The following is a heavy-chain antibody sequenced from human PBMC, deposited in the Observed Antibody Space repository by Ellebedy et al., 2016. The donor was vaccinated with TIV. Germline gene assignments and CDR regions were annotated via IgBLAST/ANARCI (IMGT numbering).Heavy chain of an antibody. V-gene: IGHV3-23*01. J-gene: IGHJ4*02. CDR2: ITSVGNT. CDR3: AKPRACGVDCYGRYCFDY. D-gene: IGHD2-21*02. CDR1: GFPFSSYG. Sequence: GESLKISCAASGFPFSSYGMSWVRQAPGKGLECVSTITSVGNTYYADSVKGRFTISRDNSKNTLYLQMNSLRAEDTAIYYCAKPRACGVDCYGRYCFDYWGQGNLVTVSS.